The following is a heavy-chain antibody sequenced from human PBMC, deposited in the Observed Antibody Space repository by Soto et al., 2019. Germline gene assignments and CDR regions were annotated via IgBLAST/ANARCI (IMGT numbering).Heavy chain of an antibody. CDR2: IYYSGST. CDR3: ARRSITIFGEIDY. Sequence: SETLSLTCTVSGGSISSSSYYWGWIRQPPGKGLEWIGSIYYSGSTYYNPSLKSRVTISVDTSKNQFSLKLSSVTAADTAVYYCARRSITIFGEIDYWGQGTLVTVAS. V-gene: IGHV4-39*01. CDR1: GGSISSSSYY. J-gene: IGHJ4*02. D-gene: IGHD3-3*01.